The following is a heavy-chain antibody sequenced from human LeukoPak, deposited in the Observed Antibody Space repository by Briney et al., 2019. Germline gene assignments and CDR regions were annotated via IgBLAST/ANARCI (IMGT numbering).Heavy chain of an antibody. CDR3: ARDGSIAAVPRFDY. D-gene: IGHD6-13*01. V-gene: IGHV3-48*01. CDR2: ISSSSTTI. J-gene: IGHJ4*02. Sequence: GGSLRLSCAASGFIFSSYSMKWVRQAPGKGLEWVSYISSSSTTIYYADSVKGRFTISRDNAKNSLYLQMNSLRAEDTAVYYCARDGSIAAVPRFDYWGQGTLVTVSS. CDR1: GFIFSSYS.